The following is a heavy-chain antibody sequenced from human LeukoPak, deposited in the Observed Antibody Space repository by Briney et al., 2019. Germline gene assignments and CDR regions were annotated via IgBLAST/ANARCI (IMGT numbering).Heavy chain of an antibody. D-gene: IGHD1-26*01. CDR2: TRYDESKT. V-gene: IGHV3-30*02. Sequence: GGSLRLSCAAPGFTFSNNGMHWVRQTPGKGLEWVAFTRYDESKTFYGDSVRGRFTISSDNSKNTLYLQMNSLTTDDSAVYYCAKARYSGSPALDFWGQGTLVTVSS. CDR3: AKARYSGSPALDF. CDR1: GFTFSNNG. J-gene: IGHJ4*02.